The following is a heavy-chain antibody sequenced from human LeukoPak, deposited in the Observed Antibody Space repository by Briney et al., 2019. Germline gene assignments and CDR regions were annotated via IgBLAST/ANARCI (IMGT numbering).Heavy chain of an antibody. CDR2: IQYDGSKK. D-gene: IGHD3-10*01. V-gene: IGHV3-30*02. CDR1: GFTFSSNG. Sequence: GGSLRLSCVAPGFTFSSNGMPWGRQAPGKGLEWVTFIQYDGSKKYYADSVKGRFTISRDNSKNTLYLEMNSLRAEDTAVYYCAKDIGSYYDYWGQGILVTVSS. CDR3: AKDIGSYYDY. J-gene: IGHJ4*02.